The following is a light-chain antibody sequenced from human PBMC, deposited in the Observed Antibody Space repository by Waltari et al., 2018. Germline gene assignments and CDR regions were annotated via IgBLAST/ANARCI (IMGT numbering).Light chain of an antibody. J-gene: IGLJ2*01. CDR1: SSDVGSYNL. V-gene: IGLV2-23*01. Sequence: QSALTQPHSVSGSPGQSITISCTGTSSDVGSYNLVSWYQPHPGKAPKLMIYAGSKRPSGVSNRFSGSKSGNTASLTISGLQAEDEADYYCCSYAGSSTVVFGGGTKLTVL. CDR2: AGS. CDR3: CSYAGSSTVV.